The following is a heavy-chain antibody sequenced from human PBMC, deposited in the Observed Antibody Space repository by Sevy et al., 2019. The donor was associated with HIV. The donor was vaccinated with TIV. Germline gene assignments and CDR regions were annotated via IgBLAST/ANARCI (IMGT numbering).Heavy chain of an antibody. D-gene: IGHD4-17*01. J-gene: IGHJ4*02. CDR1: GFNFSIYG. V-gene: IGHV3-33*01. CDR2: IWYDGSNK. Sequence: GGSLRLSCAASGFNFSIYGMHWVRQAPGKGLEWVALIWYDGSNKYYADSAKGRFTISRDNSKNTLYLQMNSLRAEDTAVYYCARGRDYGNFDYWGQGTLVTVSS. CDR3: ARGRDYGNFDY.